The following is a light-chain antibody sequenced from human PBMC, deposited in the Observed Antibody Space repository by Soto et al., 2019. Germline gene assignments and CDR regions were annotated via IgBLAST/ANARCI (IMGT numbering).Light chain of an antibody. CDR2: GAS. CDR3: QQRSNWPPIT. CDR1: QSVSSN. Sequence: EIVLTQSAGTLSLSPGARATLSYRASQSVSSNLAWYQQKPGQAPRLLIYGASTRATGIPARFSGSGSGTEFTLTISSLEPEDFAVYYCQQRSNWPPITFGQGTRLEIK. V-gene: IGKV3-11*01. J-gene: IGKJ5*01.